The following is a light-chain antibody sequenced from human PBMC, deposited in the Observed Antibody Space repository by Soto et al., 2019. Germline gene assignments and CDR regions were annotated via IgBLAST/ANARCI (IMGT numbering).Light chain of an antibody. CDR3: QHLRT. Sequence: IQLTQSPSSLSASVGDRVTITCRASQGISSHLAWYQQKPGKAPKLLIYAASTLQSGVPSRFSGSGSGTEFSLTISSLQPDDSGSYYCQHLRTFGQGTKVDIK. V-gene: IGKV1-9*01. CDR2: AAS. CDR1: QGISSH. J-gene: IGKJ1*01.